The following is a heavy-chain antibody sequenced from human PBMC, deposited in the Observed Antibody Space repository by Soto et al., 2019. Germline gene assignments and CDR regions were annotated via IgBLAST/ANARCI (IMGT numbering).Heavy chain of an antibody. D-gene: IGHD5-18*01. J-gene: IGHJ4*02. CDR2: INPSGGST. CDR3: ARALLQWSEKYCFDY. CDR1: GYTFSSHY. Sequence: QVQLVQSGAEVRKPGASVKVPCKASGYTFSSHYLHWVRQAPGQGLEWMGMINPSGGSTTYAQKFQGSVSMTGDPSTTTVSMQLSGLASEDTAVYYCARALLQWSEKYCFDYWGQGTLVTVSS. V-gene: IGHV1-46*01.